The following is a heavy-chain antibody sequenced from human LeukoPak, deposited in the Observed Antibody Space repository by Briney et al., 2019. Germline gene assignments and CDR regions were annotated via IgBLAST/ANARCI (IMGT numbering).Heavy chain of an antibody. CDR3: ARDVGGSLDY. CDR1: GFTFSSYS. CDR2: ISSRSSYI. J-gene: IGHJ4*02. V-gene: IGHV3-21*01. D-gene: IGHD1-26*01. Sequence: GGSLRLSCAASGFTFSSYSMNWVRQAPGKGLEWVSSISSRSSYIYYADSVKGRFTISRDNAKNSLYLQMNSLRAEDTAVYYCARDVGGSLDYWGQGTLVTVSS.